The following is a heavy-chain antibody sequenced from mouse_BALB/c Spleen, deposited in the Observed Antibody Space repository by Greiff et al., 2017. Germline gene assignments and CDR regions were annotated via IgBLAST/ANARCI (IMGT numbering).Heavy chain of an antibody. D-gene: IGHD1-2*01. CDR3: ARDRDYYGYSYCFDY. CDR1: GFTFSSYG. CDR2: INSNGGST. Sequence: EVKLVESGGGLVQPGGSLKLSCAASGFTFSSYGMSWVRQTPDKRLELVATINSNGGSTYYPDSVKGRFTISRDNAKNTLYLQMSSLKSEDTAMYYCARDRDYYGYSYCFDYWGQGTTLTVSS. J-gene: IGHJ2*01. V-gene: IGHV5-6-3*01.